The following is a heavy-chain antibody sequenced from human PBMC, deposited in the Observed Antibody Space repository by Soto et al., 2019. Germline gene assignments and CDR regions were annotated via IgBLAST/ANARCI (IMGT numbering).Heavy chain of an antibody. J-gene: IGHJ3*02. CDR2: INPNSGGT. V-gene: IGHV1-2*04. CDR3: ARDLYGDYVSPEKNHDAFDI. CDR1: GYTFTGYY. Sequence: QVQLVQSGAEVKKPGASVKVSCKASGYTFTGYYMHWVRQAPGQGLEWMGWINPNSGGTNYAQKFQGWVTMTRDTSISTAYMELSRLRSDDTAVYYCARDLYGDYVSPEKNHDAFDIWGQGTMVTVSS. D-gene: IGHD4-17*01.